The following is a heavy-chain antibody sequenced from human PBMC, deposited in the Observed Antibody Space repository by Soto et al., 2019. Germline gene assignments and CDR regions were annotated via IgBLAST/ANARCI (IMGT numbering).Heavy chain of an antibody. Sequence: SGGSLRLSCAASGFTFSDYYMSWIRQAPGKGLEWVSYISSSGSTIYYADSVKGRFTISRDNAKNSLYLQMNSLRAEDTAVYYCASMRLGELSPYYFDYWGQGTLVTVSS. CDR1: GFTFSDYY. J-gene: IGHJ4*02. V-gene: IGHV3-11*01. D-gene: IGHD3-16*01. CDR2: ISSSGSTI. CDR3: ASMRLGELSPYYFDY.